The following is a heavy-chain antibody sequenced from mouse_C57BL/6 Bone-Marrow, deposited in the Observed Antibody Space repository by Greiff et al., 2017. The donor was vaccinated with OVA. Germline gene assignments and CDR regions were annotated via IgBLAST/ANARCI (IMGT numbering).Heavy chain of an antibody. J-gene: IGHJ3*01. Sequence: VQLQQSGAELAKPGASVKLSCKASGYTFTSYWMHWVKQRPGQGLEWIGYIHPSSGSTKYNQKFKDKATLTADKSSSTAYMQLSSLTYEDSAVYYCAREGTYYYGSSDGFAYWGQGTLVTVAA. V-gene: IGHV1-7*01. CDR2: IHPSSGST. D-gene: IGHD1-1*01. CDR3: AREGTYYYGSSDGFAY. CDR1: GYTFTSYW.